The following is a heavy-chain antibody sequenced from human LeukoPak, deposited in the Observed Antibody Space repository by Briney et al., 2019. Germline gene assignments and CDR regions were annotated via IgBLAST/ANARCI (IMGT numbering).Heavy chain of an antibody. Sequence: PSQTLSLTCAVSGGSISSGGYSWSWIRQPPGKGLEWIGYIYHSGSTYYNPSLKSRVTISVDRSKNQFSLKLSSVTAADTAVYYCARAIREVRGVLWYYYGMDVWGQGTTVTVSS. J-gene: IGHJ6*02. V-gene: IGHV4-30-2*01. D-gene: IGHD3-10*01. CDR3: ARAIREVRGVLWYYYGMDV. CDR2: IYHSGST. CDR1: GGSISSGGYS.